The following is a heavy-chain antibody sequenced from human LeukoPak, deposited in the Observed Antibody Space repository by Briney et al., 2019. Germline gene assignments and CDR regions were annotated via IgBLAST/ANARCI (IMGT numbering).Heavy chain of an antibody. Sequence: SETLSLTCTVSGGSISSYYWSWIRQPPGKGLEWIGYIYYSGSTNYNPSLKSRVTISVDTSKNQFSLKLSSVTAADTAVYYCARDEVDGDYRWFDPWGQGTLLTVSS. CDR2: IYYSGST. V-gene: IGHV4-59*01. CDR3: ARDEVDGDYRWFDP. CDR1: GGSISSYY. J-gene: IGHJ5*02. D-gene: IGHD4-17*01.